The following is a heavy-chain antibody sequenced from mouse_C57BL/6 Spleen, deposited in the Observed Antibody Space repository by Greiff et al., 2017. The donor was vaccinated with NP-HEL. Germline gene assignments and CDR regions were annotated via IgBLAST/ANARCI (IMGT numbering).Heavy chain of an antibody. CDR1: GYTFTEYS. D-gene: IGHD1-1*01. J-gene: IGHJ2*01. CDR3: ERHEENYGSLDY. CDR2: FYPGGGSI. V-gene: IGHV1-62-2*01. Sequence: VQLQQSGPELVKPGASVKLSCKASGYTFTEYSIHWVKQRPGQGLEWIGWFYPGGGSIKYNENFKDKATLTADKSSSTVYMELSRLTSEDSAVYFCERHEENYGSLDYWGQGTTLTVSS.